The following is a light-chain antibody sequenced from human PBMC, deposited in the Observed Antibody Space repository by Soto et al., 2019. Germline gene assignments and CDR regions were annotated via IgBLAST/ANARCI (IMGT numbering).Light chain of an antibody. CDR3: QQYSTYST. Sequence: DIQMTQSPSTLSASVGDRVTITCRASQSISSSLAWYQQKPGKAPNLLIYDASNLESGVPSIFSGSGSGTEFTLTISSLPPDDSATYYCQQYSTYSTFGQGTKVDIK. V-gene: IGKV1-5*01. CDR2: DAS. CDR1: QSISSS. J-gene: IGKJ1*01.